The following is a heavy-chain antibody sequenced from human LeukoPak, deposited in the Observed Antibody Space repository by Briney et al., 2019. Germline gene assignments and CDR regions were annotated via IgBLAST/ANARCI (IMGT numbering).Heavy chain of an antibody. CDR2: IWYDGSNK. D-gene: IGHD6-13*01. V-gene: IGHV3-33*06. CDR3: AKDVVAAAGIYYYYYYMDV. Sequence: PGRSLRLSCAASGFTFSSYGMHWVRQAPGKGLEWVAVIWYDGSNKYYADSVKGRFTISRDNSKNTLYLQMNSLRAEDTAVYYCAKDVVAAAGIYYYYYYMDVWGKGTTVTVSS. CDR1: GFTFSSYG. J-gene: IGHJ6*03.